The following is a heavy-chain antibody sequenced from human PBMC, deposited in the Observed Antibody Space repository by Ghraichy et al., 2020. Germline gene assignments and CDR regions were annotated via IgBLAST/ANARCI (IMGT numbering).Heavy chain of an antibody. CDR3: ARDRDPEYYYDSSGYYGWFDP. D-gene: IGHD3-22*01. CDR1: GGSISSYY. J-gene: IGHJ5*02. CDR2: IYYSGST. Sequence: SQTLSLTCTVSGGSISSYYWSWIRQPPGKGLEWIGYIYYSGSTNYNPSLKSRVTISVDTSKNQFSLKLSSVTAADTAVYYCARDRDPEYYYDSSGYYGWFDPWGQGTLVTVSS. V-gene: IGHV4-59*01.